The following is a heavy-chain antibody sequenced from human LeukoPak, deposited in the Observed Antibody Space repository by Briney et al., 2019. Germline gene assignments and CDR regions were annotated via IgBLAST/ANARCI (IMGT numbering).Heavy chain of an antibody. CDR1: GFTFSSYT. D-gene: IGHD1-14*01. J-gene: IGHJ3*01. Sequence: GGSLTLSCATSGFTFSSYTMNWVRQGPGRGLEWISSILSDSGTTIHYADSMKGRFTISRDNAKNSLYLQMSSLRVEDTAVYYCVRGTSHPVWGQGTTVTVSS. CDR2: ILSDSGTTI. CDR3: VRGTSHPV. V-gene: IGHV3-48*04.